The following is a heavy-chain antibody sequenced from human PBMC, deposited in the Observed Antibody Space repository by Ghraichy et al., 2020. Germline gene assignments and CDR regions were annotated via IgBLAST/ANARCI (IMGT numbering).Heavy chain of an antibody. D-gene: IGHD3-10*01. CDR1: GGSISSGRYY. CDR3: ARDYGSGSCHLDAFDI. J-gene: IGHJ3*02. V-gene: IGHV4-31*03. CDR2: IDYSGST. Sequence: SQTLSLTCTVSGGSISSGRYYWSWIRQHPGKGLEWIGYIDYSGSTYYNPSLKSRVTISVDTSKNQFSLKLSSVTAADTAVYYCARDYGSGSCHLDAFDIWGQGTSVTVSS.